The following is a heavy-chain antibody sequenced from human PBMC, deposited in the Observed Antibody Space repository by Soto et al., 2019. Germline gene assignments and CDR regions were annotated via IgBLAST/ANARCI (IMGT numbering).Heavy chain of an antibody. V-gene: IGHV3-13*01. CDR3: ARGVYGGATTDY. J-gene: IGHJ4*02. Sequence: GGSLRLSCAASGFTFSSYDMHWVRQATGKGLEWVSAIGTAGDTYYPGSVKGRFTISRENAKNSLYLQMNSLRAEDTAVYYCARGVYGGATTDYWGQGTLVTVSS. CDR1: GFTFSSYD. D-gene: IGHD1-26*01. CDR2: IGTAGDT.